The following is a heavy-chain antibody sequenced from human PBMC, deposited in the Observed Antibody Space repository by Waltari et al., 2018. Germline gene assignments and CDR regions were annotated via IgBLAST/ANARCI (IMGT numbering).Heavy chain of an antibody. V-gene: IGHV3-72*01. CDR3: ASYDFDSRGYTYGMDV. D-gene: IGHD3-22*01. CDR1: RFSFSVPY. Sequence: EVQLVESGGGFVQPGGSLRLSCSDSRFSFSVPYIDSVRQAPGKGLEWVGRSRDKANSYTTEFAASVKGRFTISRDDSKKSLYLQMDSLKTEDTAVYYCASYDFDSRGYTYGMDVWGQGTTVTVSS. J-gene: IGHJ6*02. CDR2: SRDKANSYTT.